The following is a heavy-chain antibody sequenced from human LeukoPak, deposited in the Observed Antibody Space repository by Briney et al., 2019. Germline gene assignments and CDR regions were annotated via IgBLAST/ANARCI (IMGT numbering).Heavy chain of an antibody. Sequence: GGSLRLSCAASAFTFSNAWMGWVRQAPGKGLEWVGRIKSNTDGGTTDFAAPAKGRFTISRDDSKNTLYLQMDSLKTEDTALYYCTTGYCSVTSCHRSLYFDYWGQGTLVTVSS. CDR2: IKSNTDGGTT. D-gene: IGHD2-2*01. CDR3: TTGYCSVTSCHRSLYFDY. V-gene: IGHV3-15*01. J-gene: IGHJ4*02. CDR1: AFTFSNAW.